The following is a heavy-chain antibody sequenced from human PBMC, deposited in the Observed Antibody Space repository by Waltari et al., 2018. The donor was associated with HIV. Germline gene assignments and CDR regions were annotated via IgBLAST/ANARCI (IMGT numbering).Heavy chain of an antibody. V-gene: IGHV1-69-2*01. CDR2: GEPESGKT. D-gene: IGHD6-19*01. Sequence: VQLVQSGAEVKKHGATVKIYCQVSAYTFTDYYMHRVQQATGTGLELMGLGEPESGKTINAEKVQGRGTITADTSTDTGYMELSSLRSEDTAVYYCAITEAVAGNYWGQGTLVTVSS. CDR3: AITEAVAGNY. CDR1: AYTFTDYY. J-gene: IGHJ4*02.